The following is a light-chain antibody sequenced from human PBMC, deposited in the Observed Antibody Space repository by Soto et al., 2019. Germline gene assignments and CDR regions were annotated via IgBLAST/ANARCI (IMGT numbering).Light chain of an antibody. J-gene: IGKJ2*01. CDR3: QQSYGTLYT. CDR2: AAS. V-gene: IGKV1-39*01. CDR1: QSISSY. Sequence: DIQMTQSPSSLSASVGDRVTITCRASQSISSYLNWYQQKPGKAPKLLIYAASSLQSGVTSRFSGSGSGTDFTLTISSLQPEAFATYYCQQSYGTLYTFGQGTKLEIK.